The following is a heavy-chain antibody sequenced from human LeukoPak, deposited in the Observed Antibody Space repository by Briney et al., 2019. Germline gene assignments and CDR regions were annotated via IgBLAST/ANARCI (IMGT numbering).Heavy chain of an antibody. CDR1: GFIFSHHG. J-gene: IGHJ4*02. Sequence: GGSLRLSCAASGFIFSHHGMNWVRQAPGKGLEWVSGIRTDGVTTYYADSVKGRFIISRDNSKNTVYLQMNSLSAEDAAVYYCVKDDGWVQYANWGQGTLVIVSS. CDR3: VKDDGWVQYAN. D-gene: IGHD5-24*01. V-gene: IGHV3-23*01. CDR2: IRTDGVTT.